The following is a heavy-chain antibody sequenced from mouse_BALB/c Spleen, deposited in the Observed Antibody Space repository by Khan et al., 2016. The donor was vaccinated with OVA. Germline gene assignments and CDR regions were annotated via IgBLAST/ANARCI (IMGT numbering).Heavy chain of an antibody. CDR1: GFTFSTYG. D-gene: IGHD1-1*01. V-gene: IGHV5-6*01. CDR2: ISSAGTYT. CDR3: ARHWVGIMDY. Sequence: EVELVESGGDLVKPGGSLKLSCAASGFTFSTYGMSWVRQTPDKRLEWVATISSAGTYTYYPDSVKGRFTISRDNAKKTLYLQMHSLRSEDAAMYYCARHWVGIMDYWGQGTSLTVSS. J-gene: IGHJ4*01.